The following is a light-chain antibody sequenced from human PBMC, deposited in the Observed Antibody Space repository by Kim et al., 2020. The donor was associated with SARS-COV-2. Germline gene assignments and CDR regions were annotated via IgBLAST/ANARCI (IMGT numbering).Light chain of an antibody. Sequence: SVTPGQTASITCSGDKLGDNDASWYQQKPGQSPVVVIFRDNRRPSGIPERFSGSNSGNTATLTISGTQAMDEADYYCQAWDSSIYVFGTGTKVTVL. CDR3: QAWDSSIYV. J-gene: IGLJ1*01. CDR1: KLGDND. CDR2: RDN. V-gene: IGLV3-1*01.